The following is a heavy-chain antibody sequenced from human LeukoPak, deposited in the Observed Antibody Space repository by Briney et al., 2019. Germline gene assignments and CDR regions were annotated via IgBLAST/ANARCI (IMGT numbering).Heavy chain of an antibody. V-gene: IGHV3-23*01. D-gene: IGHD3-22*01. CDR2: ISGSGGST. CDR3: AKCNGDSAGSLEY. J-gene: IGHJ4*02. CDR1: EFTFSNYA. Sequence: TGGSLRLSCAASEFTFSNYAMTWVRQAPGKGLEWVSGISGSGGSTYYADSVKGRFTISRDNSKNTLYLQMNSLRAEDTAVYYCAKCNGDSAGSLEYWGQGTLVTVSS.